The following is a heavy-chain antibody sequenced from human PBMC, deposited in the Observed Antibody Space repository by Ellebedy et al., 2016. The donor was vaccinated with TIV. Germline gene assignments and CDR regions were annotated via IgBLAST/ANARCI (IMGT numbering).Heavy chain of an antibody. CDR1: GLTFRNYW. CDR2: IKQDGSEK. Sequence: GESLKISCAASGLTFRNYWMSWVRQAPGKGLEWVANIKQDGSEKYYVDSVEGRFAISRDNAKNSMYLQMNSLRDEDTAVYYCARNQWLGRAYYFDYWGQGTLLTVSS. J-gene: IGHJ4*02. V-gene: IGHV3-7*01. CDR3: ARNQWLGRAYYFDY. D-gene: IGHD6-19*01.